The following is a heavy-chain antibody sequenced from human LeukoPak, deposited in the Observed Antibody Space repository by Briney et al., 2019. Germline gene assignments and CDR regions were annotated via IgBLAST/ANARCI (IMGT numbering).Heavy chain of an antibody. CDR2: IYYSGST. V-gene: IGHV4-59*01. CDR3: ARVTNYGDGLYYMDV. CDR1: GGSPRSYY. J-gene: IGHJ6*03. D-gene: IGHD4-17*01. Sequence: PPETPSLTSTLPGGSPRSYYWRWIRHRPRKGVEWSGWIYYSGSTNYNPSLKSPVTISVDTSKNQFSLKLSSVTAADTAVYYGARVTNYGDGLYYMDVWGKGTTVTVSS.